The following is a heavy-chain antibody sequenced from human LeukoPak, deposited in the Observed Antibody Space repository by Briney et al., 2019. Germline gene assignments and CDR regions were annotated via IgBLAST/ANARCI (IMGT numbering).Heavy chain of an antibody. Sequence: GRSLRLSCAASGFTFDDYAMHWVRQAPGKGLEWVSGISWDSGSIGYADSVKGRLTISRDNAKNSLYLQMNSLRAEDTALYYCAKDIGYSYGSFDYWGQGTLVTVSS. V-gene: IGHV3-9*01. D-gene: IGHD5-18*01. CDR3: AKDIGYSYGSFDY. J-gene: IGHJ4*02. CDR2: ISWDSGSI. CDR1: GFTFDDYA.